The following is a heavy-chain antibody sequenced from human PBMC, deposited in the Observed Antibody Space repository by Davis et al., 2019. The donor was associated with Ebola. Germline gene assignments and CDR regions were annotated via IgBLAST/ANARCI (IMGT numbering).Heavy chain of an antibody. J-gene: IGHJ2*01. CDR2: TTGNGGFT. V-gene: IGHV3-64*02. Sequence: GGSLRLSCAASGFASSHFAMHRVRQAPGTRLELVSGTTGNGGFTYYADSVKGRFTISRDNSNNTLYLQVGSVRAEDMAVYYCARAPRENYYDLYFDLWGRGTRVTVSS. D-gene: IGHD3-22*01. CDR1: GFASSHFA. CDR3: ARAPRENYYDLYFDL.